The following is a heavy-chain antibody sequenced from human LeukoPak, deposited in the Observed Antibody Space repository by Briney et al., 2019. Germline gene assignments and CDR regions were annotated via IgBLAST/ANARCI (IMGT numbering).Heavy chain of an antibody. CDR2: INPNSGGT. CDR1: GYTFSDYY. Sequence: GASVKVSCNSSGYTFSDYYIHWMRQAPGQGLEWMGWINPNSGGTNYAQKFQGRVTMTRDTSISTAYMELSRLRSDDTAVYYCAREVPERYCSSTSCYAGRYFDYWGQGTLVTVSS. V-gene: IGHV1-2*02. CDR3: AREVPERYCSSTSCYAGRYFDY. D-gene: IGHD2-2*01. J-gene: IGHJ4*02.